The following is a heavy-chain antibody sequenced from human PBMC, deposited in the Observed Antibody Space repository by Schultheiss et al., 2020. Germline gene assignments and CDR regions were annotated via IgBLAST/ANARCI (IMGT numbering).Heavy chain of an antibody. J-gene: IGHJ4*02. D-gene: IGHD6-19*01. CDR3: AKEGTWAQWYFDF. CDR2: ISSSGSYI. V-gene: IGHV3-21*01. Sequence: GGSLRLSCAASGFTFSSYVMSWVRQAPGKGLEWVSSISSSGSYIYYADSMKGRLTLSRDNSENTVYLQMSNLRDEDTAVYYCAKEGTWAQWYFDFWGQGTLVTVSS. CDR1: GFTFSSYV.